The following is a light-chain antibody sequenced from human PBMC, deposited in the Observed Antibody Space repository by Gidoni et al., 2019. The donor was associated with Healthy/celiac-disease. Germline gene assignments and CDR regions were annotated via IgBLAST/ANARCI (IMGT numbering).Light chain of an antibody. CDR2: EAS. CDR3: QQRSNWPPSIT. V-gene: IGKV3-11*01. CDR1: QSVSSY. J-gene: IGKJ5*01. Sequence: EIVLTQSPATLSLSPGDRATLSCRASQSVSSYLAWYQQKPGQAPRLLIYEASNRATGIPARFSGSGSGTDFTLTISSLEPEDFAVYYCQQRSNWPPSITFGQGTRLEIK.